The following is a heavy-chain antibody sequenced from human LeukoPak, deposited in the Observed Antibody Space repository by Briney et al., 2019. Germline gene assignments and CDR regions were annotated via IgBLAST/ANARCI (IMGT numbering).Heavy chain of an antibody. V-gene: IGHV4-59*12. CDR2: IYYSGST. CDR3: ARESWIQNNWFDP. D-gene: IGHD5-18*01. CDR1: GGSISSYY. J-gene: IGHJ5*02. Sequence: PSETLSLTCTVSGGSISSYYWSWIRQPPGKGLEWIGYIYYSGSTNYNPSLKSRVTMSVDTSKNQFSLKLSSVTAADTAVYYCARESWIQNNWFDPWGQGTLVTVSS.